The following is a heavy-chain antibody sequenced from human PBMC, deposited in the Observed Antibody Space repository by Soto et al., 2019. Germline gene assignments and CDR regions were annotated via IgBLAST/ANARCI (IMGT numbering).Heavy chain of an antibody. CDR2: ISSTTNYI. V-gene: IGHV3-21*06. CDR3: ARESEDLTSNFDY. J-gene: IGHJ4*02. CDR1: GVTFTRYS. Sequence: EVQLVESGGGLVKPGGTLRLSCAASGVTFTRYSMNWVRQAPGKGLEWVSSISSTTNYIYYGDSMKGRFTISSDNAKNSLSLEMNSLRADDTAVYYCARESEDLTSNFDYWGQGTLVTVSS.